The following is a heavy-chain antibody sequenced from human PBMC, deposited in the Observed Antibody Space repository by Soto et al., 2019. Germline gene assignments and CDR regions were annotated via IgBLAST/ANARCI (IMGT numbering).Heavy chain of an antibody. CDR3: ASVKSWAVSP. D-gene: IGHD3-10*01. J-gene: IGHJ5*02. V-gene: IGHV3-7*01. Sequence: EVQLVESGGGLVQPGGPLRLSCAASGFTFSSYWMSWVRQAPGKGLEWVAHIKQSGSDRYYVDSVRGRFTISRDNAKNSLYLQMNSLRVEDTAMYYCASVKSWAVSPWGQGTLVTVSS. CDR2: IKQSGSDR. CDR1: GFTFSSYW.